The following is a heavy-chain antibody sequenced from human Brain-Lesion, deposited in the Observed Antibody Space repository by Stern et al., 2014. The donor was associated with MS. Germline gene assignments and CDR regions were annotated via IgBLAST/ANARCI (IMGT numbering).Heavy chain of an antibody. CDR2: INPNSGGT. CDR3: ARGGRYYADY. Sequence: MQLVESGAEVKKPGASVRVSCEASGNSFTHFYIHWVRQAPGQGLEWMGWINPNSGGTKFAQKFQGWVTTTRDTSMTTAYMEVTSLTSDDTAVYYCARGGRYYADYWGQGTLVTVSS. CDR1: GNSFTHFY. D-gene: IGHD2-2*01. J-gene: IGHJ4*02. V-gene: IGHV1-2*04.